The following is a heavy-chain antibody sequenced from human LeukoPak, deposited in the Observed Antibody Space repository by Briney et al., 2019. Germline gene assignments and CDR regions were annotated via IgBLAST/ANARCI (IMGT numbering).Heavy chain of an antibody. J-gene: IGHJ4*02. CDR3: AKAFDYNGLRGEGGSFDC. CDR2: IGVGGDT. V-gene: IGHV3-13*01. CDR1: GFNFSKND. Sequence: GGSLRLSCVASGFNFSKNDMHWVRQTTERGLEWVSAIGVGGDTYYADPVKGRFTISRENSKNSVYLQMNSLRAGDTAVYFCAKAFDYNGLRGEGGSFDCWGQGALVTVSS. D-gene: IGHD4-11*01.